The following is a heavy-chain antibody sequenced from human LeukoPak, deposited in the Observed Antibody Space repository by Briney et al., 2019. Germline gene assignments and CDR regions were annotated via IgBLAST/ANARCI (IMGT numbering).Heavy chain of an antibody. V-gene: IGHV4-38-2*01. CDR3: ARARGYYYYMDV. J-gene: IGHJ6*03. CDR2: IYHGGST. CDR1: GYSISSGYY. Sequence: SETLSLTCVVSGYSISSGYYWAWIRQPPGKGLELIGSIYHGGSTNYNPSLKSRVTISVDTSKNQFSLNLNSVTAADTAVYYCARARGYYYYMDVCGNGTTVTVSS. D-gene: IGHD3-10*01.